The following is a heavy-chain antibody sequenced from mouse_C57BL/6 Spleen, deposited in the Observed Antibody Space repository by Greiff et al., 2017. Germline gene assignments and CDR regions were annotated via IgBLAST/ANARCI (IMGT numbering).Heavy chain of an antibody. CDR2: ISGGGGNT. CDR1: GFTFSSYT. V-gene: IGHV5-9*01. D-gene: IGHD2-1*01. J-gene: IGHJ2*01. Sequence: EVKLVESGGGLVKPGGSLKLSCAASGFTFSSYTMSWVRQTPEKRLEWVATISGGGGNTYYPDSVKGRFTISRDNAKNTLYLQMSSLRSEDTALYDCARQGNYVGYFDYGGQGTTLTVSS. CDR3: ARQGNYVGYFDY.